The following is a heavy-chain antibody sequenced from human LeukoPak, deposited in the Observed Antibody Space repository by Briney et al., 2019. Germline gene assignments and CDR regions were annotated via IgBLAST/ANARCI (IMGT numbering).Heavy chain of an antibody. J-gene: IGHJ6*03. CDR1: GYTFTGYY. V-gene: IGHV1-2*02. CDR3: ARVPYYYYYMDV. Sequence: ASVKVSCKASGYTFTGYYMHWVRQAPGQGLEWMGWINPNSGGTNYAQKFQGRVTMTRDTSISTAYMELSRLRSDDTAVYYCARVPYYYYYMDVWGKGTTVTTSS. CDR2: INPNSGGT.